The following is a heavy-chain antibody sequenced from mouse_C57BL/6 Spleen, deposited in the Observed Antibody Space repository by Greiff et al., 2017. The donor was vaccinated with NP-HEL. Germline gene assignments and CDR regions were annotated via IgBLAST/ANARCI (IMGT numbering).Heavy chain of an antibody. CDR3: ARGGDGYYEFDY. J-gene: IGHJ2*01. CDR2: IYPGSGST. V-gene: IGHV1-55*01. CDR1: GYTFTSYW. Sequence: QVHVKQPGAELVKPGASVKMSCKASGYTFTSYWITWVKQRPGQGLEWIGDIYPGSGSTNYNEKFKSKATLTVDTSSSTAYMQLSSLTSEDSAVYYCARGGDGYYEFDYWGQGTTLTVSS. D-gene: IGHD2-3*01.